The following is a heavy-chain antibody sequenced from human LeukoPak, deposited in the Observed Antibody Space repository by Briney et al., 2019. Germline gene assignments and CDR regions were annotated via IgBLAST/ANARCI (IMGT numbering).Heavy chain of an antibody. D-gene: IGHD2-2*01. CDR1: GFTFGSFG. Sequence: GGSLRLSCEASGFTFGSFGMSWVRQAPGKGLEWVSGISGSGHYTYQADSVKGRFTISRDNSKSTLYIQMSSLRGDDTAVYYCARDGSWGDYQFYFYMDVWGKGTTVTVSS. J-gene: IGHJ6*03. V-gene: IGHV3-23*01. CDR2: ISGSGHYT. CDR3: ARDGSWGDYQFYFYMDV.